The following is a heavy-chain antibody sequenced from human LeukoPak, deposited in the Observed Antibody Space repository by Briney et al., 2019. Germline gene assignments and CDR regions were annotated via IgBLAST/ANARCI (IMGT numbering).Heavy chain of an antibody. CDR2: IKSKTDGGTT. D-gene: IGHD1-1*01. CDR3: TTDNANWNYFRY. CDR1: GLTFNTYG. J-gene: IGHJ4*02. Sequence: GGSLRLSCAASGLTFNTYGMHWVRQAPGKGLEWVGRIKSKTDGGTTDYAAPVKGRFTISRDDSKNTLYLQMNSLKTEDTAVYYCTTDNANWNYFRYWGQGTLVTVSS. V-gene: IGHV3-15*01.